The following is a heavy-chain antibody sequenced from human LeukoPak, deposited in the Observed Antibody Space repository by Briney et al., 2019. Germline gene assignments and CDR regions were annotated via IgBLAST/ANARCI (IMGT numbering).Heavy chain of an antibody. V-gene: IGHV3-21*01. J-gene: IGHJ3*02. CDR2: ISSSSSYI. Sequence: GGSLRLSCAASGFTFSSYSMNWVRQAPGKGLEWVSSISSSSSYIYYADSVKGRFTISRDNAKNSLYLQMNSLRAEDTAVYYCARDVIAENAFDIWGQGTMVTVSS. CDR1: GFTFSSYS. D-gene: IGHD6-13*01. CDR3: ARDVIAENAFDI.